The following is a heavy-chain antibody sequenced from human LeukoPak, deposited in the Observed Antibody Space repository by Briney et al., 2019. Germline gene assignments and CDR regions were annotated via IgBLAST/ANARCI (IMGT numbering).Heavy chain of an antibody. CDR3: ARDTSYYDWEYFQH. CDR1: GYTFTSYD. D-gene: IGHD3-22*01. Sequence: GSGKVSCKASGYTFTSYDIKWVGQAPGQGGEWRGWMNPNSGNTGYAQKFQGRVTMTRNTSISTAYMELSSLRSEDTAVYYCARDTSYYDWEYFQHWGQGTLVTVSS. J-gene: IGHJ1*01. V-gene: IGHV1-8*01. CDR2: MNPNSGNT.